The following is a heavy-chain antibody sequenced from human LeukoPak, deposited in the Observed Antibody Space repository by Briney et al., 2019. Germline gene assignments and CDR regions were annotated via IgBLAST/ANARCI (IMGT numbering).Heavy chain of an antibody. CDR2: IYYSGST. Sequence: SETLSLTCTVSGGSISSGGHYWSRIRQHPGRGLEWIGYIYYSGSTYYNPSLKSRVIISVDTPKNQFSLKLSSVTAADTAVYYCARFISYVFDFWGQGTVVTVSS. CDR3: ARFISYVFDF. CDR1: GGSISSGGHY. D-gene: IGHD3-16*02. V-gene: IGHV4-31*03. J-gene: IGHJ3*01.